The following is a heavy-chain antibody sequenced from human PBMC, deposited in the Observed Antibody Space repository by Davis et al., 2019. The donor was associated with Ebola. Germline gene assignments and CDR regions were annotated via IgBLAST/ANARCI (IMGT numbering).Heavy chain of an antibody. CDR1: GFTFSSYA. J-gene: IGHJ6*04. CDR2: ISGSGGST. CDR3: AKSGLSFGVVKYHNDMDV. V-gene: IGHV3-23*01. D-gene: IGHD3-3*01. Sequence: GGSLRLSCAASGFTFSSYAMSWVRQAPGKGLEWVSAISGSGGSTYYADSVKGRFTISRDNSKKTMYLQMNSLRAEDTAVYYCAKSGLSFGVVKYHNDMDVWGKGTTVTVSS.